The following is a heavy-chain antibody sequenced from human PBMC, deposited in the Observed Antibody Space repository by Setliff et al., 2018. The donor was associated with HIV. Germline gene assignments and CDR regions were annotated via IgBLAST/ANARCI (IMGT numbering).Heavy chain of an antibody. Sequence: GESLKISCAASGFILSNYAVSWVRQAPGKGLEWVSGINSRGTYIYYADSVKGRFIISRDNDKNLVYLQMNTLRADDTAVYYCAPMAAAYYDESGGPWGQGTMVTVS. D-gene: IGHD3-22*01. V-gene: IGHV3-21*06. J-gene: IGHJ3*01. CDR3: APMAAAYYDESGGP. CDR2: INSRGTYI. CDR1: GFILSNYA.